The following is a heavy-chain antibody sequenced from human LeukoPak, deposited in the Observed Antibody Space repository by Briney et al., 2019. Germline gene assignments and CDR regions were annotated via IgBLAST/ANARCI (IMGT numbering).Heavy chain of an antibody. CDR2: ISSSSSYI. D-gene: IGHD5-12*01. CDR1: GFTFSSYS. J-gene: IGHJ3*02. CDR3: TRLGYSGYEFRAFDI. V-gene: IGHV3-21*04. Sequence: GGSLRLSCAASGFTFSSYSMNWVRQAPGKGLEWVSSISSSSSYIYYADSVKGRFTISRDNAKNSLYLQMNSLKTEDTAVYYCTRLGYSGYEFRAFDIWGQGTMVTVSS.